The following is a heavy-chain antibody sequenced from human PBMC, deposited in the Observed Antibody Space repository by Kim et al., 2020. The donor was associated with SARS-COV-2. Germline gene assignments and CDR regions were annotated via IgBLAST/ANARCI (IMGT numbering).Heavy chain of an antibody. V-gene: IGHV4-4*07. CDR3: ARIGSTPRDWYFDL. J-gene: IGHJ2*01. CDR1: GGSISSYY. CDR2: IYTSGST. D-gene: IGHD6-13*01. Sequence: SETLSLTCTVSGGSISSYYWSWIRQPAGKGLEWIGRIYTSGSTNYNPSLKSRVTMSVDTPKNQFSLKLSSVTAADTAVYYCARIGSTPRDWYFDLWGRGTLVTVSS.